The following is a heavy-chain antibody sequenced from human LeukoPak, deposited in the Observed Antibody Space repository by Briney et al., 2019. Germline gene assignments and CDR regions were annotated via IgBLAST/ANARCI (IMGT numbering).Heavy chain of an antibody. CDR2: IYYSGST. V-gene: IGHV4-39*01. CDR1: GGSISSSSYY. D-gene: IGHD6-13*01. J-gene: IGHJ4*02. Sequence: SETLSLTCTVSGGSISSSSYYWGWIRQPPGKGLEWIGSIYYSGSTYYNPSLKSRVTISVDTSKNQFSLKLSSVTAADTAVYYCARWPGYSRSWGDYWGQGTLVTVSS. CDR3: ARWPGYSRSWGDY.